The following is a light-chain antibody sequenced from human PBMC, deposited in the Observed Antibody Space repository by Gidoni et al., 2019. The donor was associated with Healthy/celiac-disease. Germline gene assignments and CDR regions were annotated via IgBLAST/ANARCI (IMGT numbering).Light chain of an antibody. CDR3: QQYDNLPPFT. CDR1: QDISNY. V-gene: IGKV1-33*01. CDR2: DAS. Sequence: DIQMTQSPSSLSASEGDRVTITCQASQDISNYLNWYQQKPGKAPKLLSYDASNLETGVPSRFSGSGSGTDFTFTISSLQPEDIATYYCQQYDNLPPFTFGPGTKVDIK. J-gene: IGKJ3*01.